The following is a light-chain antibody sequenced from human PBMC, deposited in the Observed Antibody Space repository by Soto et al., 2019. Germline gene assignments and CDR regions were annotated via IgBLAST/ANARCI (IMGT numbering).Light chain of an antibody. V-gene: IGLV1-51*01. J-gene: IGLJ1*01. CDR3: GAWDDRLTVYV. CDR1: SSNVGHNS. CDR2: DNN. Sequence: QSVLTQPPSVSAAPGQEVTISCSGSSSNVGHNSVSWYQHLPGTAPKLLIYDNNKRPSGIPARFSGSKSGTSATLGITGLQTGDEADYSCGAWDDRLTVYVFGSGTKV.